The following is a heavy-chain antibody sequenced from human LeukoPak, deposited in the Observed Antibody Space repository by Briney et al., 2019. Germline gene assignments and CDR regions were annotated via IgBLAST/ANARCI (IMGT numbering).Heavy chain of an antibody. J-gene: IGHJ4*02. D-gene: IGHD3-9*01. V-gene: IGHV3-23*01. CDR2: ISGSGGST. Sequence: PGGSLRLSCAASGFTFSSYAMSWVRQAPGKGLEWVSAISGSGGSTYYADSVKGRFTISRDNSKNTLYLQMNSLRAEDTAVYYCAKDLAYDILTGYYNGFDYWGQGTLVTVS. CDR3: AKDLAYDILTGYYNGFDY. CDR1: GFTFSSYA.